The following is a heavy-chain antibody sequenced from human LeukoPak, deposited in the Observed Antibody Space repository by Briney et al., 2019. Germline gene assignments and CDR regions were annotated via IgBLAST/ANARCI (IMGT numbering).Heavy chain of an antibody. J-gene: IGHJ4*02. Sequence: ASVKVSCKASGGTFSSYAISWVRQAPGQGLEWMGGIIPIFGTANYAQKFQGRVTITADESTSTAYMELSSLRAEDTAVYFCAKDWAGTGYNSRYYFDYWGQGTLVTVSS. D-gene: IGHD6-19*01. CDR3: AKDWAGTGYNSRYYFDY. CDR1: GGTFSSYA. CDR2: IIPIFGTA. V-gene: IGHV1-69*01.